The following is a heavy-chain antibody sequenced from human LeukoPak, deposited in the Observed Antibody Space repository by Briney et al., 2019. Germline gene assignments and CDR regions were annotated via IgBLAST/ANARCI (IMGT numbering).Heavy chain of an antibody. J-gene: IGHJ4*02. CDR2: IRISSGTI. CDR1: GFTFSSYS. V-gene: IGHV3-48*04. D-gene: IGHD4-17*01. CDR3: AKDYGDYETYFDY. Sequence: GGSLRLSCAASGFTFSSYSMNWVRQAPGKGLEWVSYIRISSGTIYYADSVKGRFTISRDNAKNSLYLQMNSLRAEDTAVYYCAKDYGDYETYFDYWGQGTLVTVSS.